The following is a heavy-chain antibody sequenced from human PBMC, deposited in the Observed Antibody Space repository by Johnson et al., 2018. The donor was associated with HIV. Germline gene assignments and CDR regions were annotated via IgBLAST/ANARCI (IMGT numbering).Heavy chain of an antibody. CDR3: AKDKAVVTALYDAFDI. V-gene: IGHV3-30*02. CDR2: IWSDGSNK. D-gene: IGHD2-21*02. J-gene: IGHJ3*02. Sequence: QVQLVESGGGLVQPGGSLRLSCTASGFTFSDFRMSWVRQAPGKGLEWVAVIWSDGSNKHYADSVKGRFTISRDNSKNTLYLQMNSLRAEDTAVYYCAKDKAVVTALYDAFDIWGQGTMVTVSS. CDR1: GFTFSDFR.